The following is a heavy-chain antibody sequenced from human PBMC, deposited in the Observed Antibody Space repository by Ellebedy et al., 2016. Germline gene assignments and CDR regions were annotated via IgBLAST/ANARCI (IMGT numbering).Heavy chain of an antibody. Sequence: SETLSLSCTVSGGSISSYYWSWIRQPPGKGLEWIGYIYYSGSTNYSPSLKSRVTISVDTSKNQFSLKLSSVTAADTAVYYCARGSHYMRVVVISTDAFDIWGQGTMVTVSS. V-gene: IGHV4-59*08. D-gene: IGHD3-22*01. CDR1: GGSISSYY. J-gene: IGHJ3*02. CDR2: IYYSGST. CDR3: ARGSHYMRVVVISTDAFDI.